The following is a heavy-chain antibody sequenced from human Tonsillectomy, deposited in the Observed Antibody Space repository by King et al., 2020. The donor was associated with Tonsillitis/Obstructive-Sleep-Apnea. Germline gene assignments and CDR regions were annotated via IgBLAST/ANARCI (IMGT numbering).Heavy chain of an antibody. V-gene: IGHV4-34*01. J-gene: IGHJ4*02. Sequence: VQLPQWGAGLLKPSETLSLTCAVYGGSFSGYYWSWIRQPPGKGLEWIGEINHSGSTNYNPSLKSRVTISVDTSKNQFSLKLSSVTAADTAVYYCAREAKVRGVNRPPNDYWGQGTLVTVSS. CDR2: INHSGST. D-gene: IGHD3-10*01. CDR1: GGSFSGYY. CDR3: AREAKVRGVNRPPNDY.